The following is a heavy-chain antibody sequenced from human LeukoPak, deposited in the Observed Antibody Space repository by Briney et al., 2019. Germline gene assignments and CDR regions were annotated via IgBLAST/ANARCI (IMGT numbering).Heavy chain of an antibody. J-gene: IGHJ4*02. CDR2: IYYSGST. CDR3: ARGEGASWWFDY. Sequence: SETLSLTCTVSGDSISSYYWSWIRQPPAKALDWIGYIYYSGSTNYNPSLKSRVTISIDTSKNQFSLKLSSVTAADTAVYYCARGEGASWWFDYWGQGTLVTVSS. V-gene: IGHV4-59*01. D-gene: IGHD6-13*01. CDR1: GDSISSYY.